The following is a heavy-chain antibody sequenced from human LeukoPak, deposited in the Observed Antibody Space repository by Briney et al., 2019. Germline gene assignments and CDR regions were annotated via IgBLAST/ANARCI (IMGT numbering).Heavy chain of an antibody. J-gene: IGHJ4*02. Sequence: ASVKVSCKASGYTFTSYGISWVRQAPGQGLEWMGWTSAYNGNTNYAQKLQGRVTMTTDTSTSTAYMELRSLRSDDTAVYYCARAVGRYYGSVSYYGYWGQGIPVTVSS. CDR3: ARAVGRYYGSVSYYGY. V-gene: IGHV1-18*01. CDR1: GYTFTSYG. D-gene: IGHD3-10*01. CDR2: TSAYNGNT.